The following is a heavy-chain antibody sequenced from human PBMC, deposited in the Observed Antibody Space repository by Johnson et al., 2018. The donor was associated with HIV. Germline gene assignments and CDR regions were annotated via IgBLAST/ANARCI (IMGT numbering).Heavy chain of an antibody. D-gene: IGHD1-14*01. Sequence: VQLVESGGGLVKPGGSLRLSCAASGFTFSSYAMHWVRQAPGKGLEWVSYISSSGSTVYYADSVKGRFTISRDNAKNSLYLQMNSLRAEDTAVYYCATRDPTHRPGVFDIWGQGTMVTVSS. CDR2: ISSSGSTV. J-gene: IGHJ3*02. CDR1: GFTFSSYA. CDR3: ATRDPTHRPGVFDI. V-gene: IGHV3-48*03.